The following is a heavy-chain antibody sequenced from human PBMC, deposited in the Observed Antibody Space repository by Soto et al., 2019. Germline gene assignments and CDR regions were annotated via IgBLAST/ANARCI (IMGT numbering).Heavy chain of an antibody. J-gene: IGHJ4*02. Sequence: ASVKVSCKASGGTFSSYAISWVRQAPGQGLEWMGGIIPIFGTANYAQKFQGRVTITADESTSTAYMELSSLRSEDTAVYYCARAYSIAAAGTFDYWGQGTLVTVSS. CDR3: ARAYSIAAAGTFDY. D-gene: IGHD6-13*01. CDR2: IIPIFGTA. CDR1: GGTFSSYA. V-gene: IGHV1-69*13.